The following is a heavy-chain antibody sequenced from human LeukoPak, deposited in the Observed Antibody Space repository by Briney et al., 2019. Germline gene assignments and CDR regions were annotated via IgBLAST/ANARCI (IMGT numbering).Heavy chain of an antibody. CDR1: GFTFSSYW. CDR2: IYSGGST. D-gene: IGHD3-22*01. Sequence: GGSLRLSCAASGFTFSSYWMSWVRQAPGKGLEWVSVIYSGGSTYYADSVKGRFTISRDNSKNTLYLQMNSLRAEDTAVYYCASRHYYDSSGPFDYWGQGTLVTVSS. J-gene: IGHJ4*02. CDR3: ASRHYYDSSGPFDY. V-gene: IGHV3-53*01.